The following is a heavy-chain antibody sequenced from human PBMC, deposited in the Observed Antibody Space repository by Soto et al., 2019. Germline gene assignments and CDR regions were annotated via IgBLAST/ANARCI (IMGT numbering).Heavy chain of an antibody. Sequence: SETLSLTCAVYGGSFSGYYWSWIRQPPGKGLEWIGEINHSGSTNYNPSLKSRVTISVDTSKNQFSLKLSSVTAADTAVYYCARVRLRVPAASHFDYWGQGTLVTVSS. J-gene: IGHJ4*02. CDR1: GGSFSGYY. D-gene: IGHD2-2*01. V-gene: IGHV4-34*01. CDR3: ARVRLRVPAASHFDY. CDR2: INHSGST.